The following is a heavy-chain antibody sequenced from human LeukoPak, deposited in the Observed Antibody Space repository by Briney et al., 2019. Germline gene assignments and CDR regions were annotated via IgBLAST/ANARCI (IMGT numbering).Heavy chain of an antibody. V-gene: IGHV4-34*01. D-gene: IGHD6-13*01. CDR2: INHSGST. Sequence: SETLSLTCAVYGGSFSGYYWSWIRQPPGKGLEWIGEINHSGSTNYNPSLKSRVTISVDTPKNQFSLKLSSVTAADTAVYYCARSSSSWYGKNFDYWGQGTLVTVSS. CDR3: ARSSSSWYGKNFDY. J-gene: IGHJ4*02. CDR1: GGSFSGYY.